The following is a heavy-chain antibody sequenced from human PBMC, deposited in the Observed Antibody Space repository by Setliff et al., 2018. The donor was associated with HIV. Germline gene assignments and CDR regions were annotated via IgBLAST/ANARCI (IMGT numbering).Heavy chain of an antibody. CDR1: GGSISSGGYY. CDR2: IYYSGNP. CDR3: ARYRYYYDSSGYGRWFDP. D-gene: IGHD3-22*01. V-gene: IGHV4-31*03. J-gene: IGHJ5*02. Sequence: SETLSLTCTVSGGSISSGGYYWSWIRQHPGKGLEWIGYIYYSGNPFYTPSLRSRVTISLDTSKHQFSLKLSSVTAADTAVYYCARYRYYYDSSGYGRWFDPWGQGTLVTVSS.